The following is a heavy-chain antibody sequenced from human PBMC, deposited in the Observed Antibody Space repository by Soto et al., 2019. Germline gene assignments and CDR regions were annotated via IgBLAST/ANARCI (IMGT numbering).Heavy chain of an antibody. CDR3: ARSSGSYYTRWFDP. Sequence: GGSLRLSCAAPGFTFGDYGMSWVRHAPGKGLEWVSGINWNGGNTGYADSVKGRFTILRDNSKNSLYLQMNSLRAEDTALYHCARSSGSYYTRWFDPWGQGTLVTVSS. CDR2: INWNGGNT. CDR1: GFTFGDYG. J-gene: IGHJ5*02. D-gene: IGHD3-10*01. V-gene: IGHV3-20*01.